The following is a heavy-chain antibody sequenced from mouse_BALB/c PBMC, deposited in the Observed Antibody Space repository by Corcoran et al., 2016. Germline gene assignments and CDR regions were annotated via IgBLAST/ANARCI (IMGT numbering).Heavy chain of an antibody. Sequence: QVTLKESGPGILQPSQTLSLTCSFSGFSLSTSGMGVSWIRQPSGKGLEWLAHIYWDDDKRYNPSLKSRLTISKDTSRNQVFLKITSVDTADTATYYCARRGGYGHWYFDVWGAGTTVTVSS. V-gene: IGHV8-12*01. J-gene: IGHJ1*01. CDR3: ARRGGYGHWYFDV. D-gene: IGHD1-2*01. CDR1: GFSLSTSGMG. CDR2: IYWDDDK.